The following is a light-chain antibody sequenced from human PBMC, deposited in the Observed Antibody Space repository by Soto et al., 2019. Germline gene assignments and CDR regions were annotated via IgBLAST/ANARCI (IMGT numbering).Light chain of an antibody. CDR1: RSSSSY. CDR2: GAS. CDR3: QQYNNWPHT. Sequence: ITHSPSTLSVSRPVRATLSCGASRSSSSYLAWYQQKPGQAPRLLIYGASTRATGIPARFSGSGPGTEFTLTISSLQSEDFAVYYCQQYNNWPHTFGQGTKVDIK. J-gene: IGKJ2*01. V-gene: IGKV3-15*01.